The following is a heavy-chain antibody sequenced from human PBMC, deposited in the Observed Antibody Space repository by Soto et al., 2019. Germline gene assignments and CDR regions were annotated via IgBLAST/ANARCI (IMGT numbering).Heavy chain of an antibody. CDR3: ARVKLGSYDWFDP. J-gene: IGHJ5*02. D-gene: IGHD3-16*01. CDR2: INPDGSRT. CDR1: GFIFSSYW. Sequence: EVQLVESGGGLVPPGGSLRLSCAASGFIFSSYWMHWVRQAPGKGLAWVSRINPDGSRTTYADSVTGRFTISRDNAKNTVFLQMNSLRAVDTAVYYCARVKLGSYDWFDPWGQGILVTVSS. V-gene: IGHV3-74*01.